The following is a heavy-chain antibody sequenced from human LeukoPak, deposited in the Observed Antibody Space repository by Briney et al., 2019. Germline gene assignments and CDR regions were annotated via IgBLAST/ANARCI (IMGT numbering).Heavy chain of an antibody. CDR3: ARGPGEVSIAAAGTIDY. Sequence: GGSLRLSCAASGFTFSSYAMNWVRQAPGKGLEWVSSISSSSSYIYYADSVKGRFTISRDNAKNSLYLQMNSLRAEDTAVYYCARGPGEVSIAAAGTIDYWGQGTLVTVSS. CDR2: ISSSSSYI. D-gene: IGHD6-13*01. CDR1: GFTFSSYA. V-gene: IGHV3-21*01. J-gene: IGHJ4*02.